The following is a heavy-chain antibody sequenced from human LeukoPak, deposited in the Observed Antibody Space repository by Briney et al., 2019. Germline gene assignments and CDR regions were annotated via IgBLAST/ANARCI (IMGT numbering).Heavy chain of an antibody. D-gene: IGHD6-13*01. J-gene: IGHJ4*02. CDR3: AQAGSTWYSIDY. CDR1: VCIYTSSA. V-gene: IGHV1-58*02. CDR2: IVVGSGNT. Sequence: SVNDSFKSAVCIYTSSAMLWLRQARGQRLQWIGWIVVGSGNTNYAQKFQERVTITRDMSTSTAYMELSGLRSDDTAVYYCAQAGSTWYSIDYWGQGTLVTVSS.